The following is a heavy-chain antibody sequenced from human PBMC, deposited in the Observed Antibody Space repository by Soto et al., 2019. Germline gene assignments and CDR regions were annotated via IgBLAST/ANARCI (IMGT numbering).Heavy chain of an antibody. J-gene: IGHJ5*02. CDR1: GGSFSGYY. D-gene: IGHD3-3*01. CDR3: GILRFRNWFDP. CDR2: INHSGST. V-gene: IGHV4-34*01. Sequence: SETLSLTCAVYGGSFSGYYWSWIRQPPGKGLEWIGEINHSGSTNYNPSLKSRVTISVDTSKNQFSLKLSSVTAADTAVYYCGILRFRNWFDPWGQGTLVTVSS.